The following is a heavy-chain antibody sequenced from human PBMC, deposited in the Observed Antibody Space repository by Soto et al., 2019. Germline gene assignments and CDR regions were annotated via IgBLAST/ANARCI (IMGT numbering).Heavy chain of an antibody. Sequence: PGGSLRLSCAASGFTFSSYAMHWVRQAPGKGLEWVAVISYDGSNKYYADSVKGRFTISRDNSKNTLYLQMNSLRAEDTAVYYCARVGSSLSSWYALDYYYGMDVWGQGTTVTVSS. CDR3: ARVGSSLSSWYALDYYYGMDV. CDR2: ISYDGSNK. D-gene: IGHD6-13*01. V-gene: IGHV3-30-3*01. CDR1: GFTFSSYA. J-gene: IGHJ6*02.